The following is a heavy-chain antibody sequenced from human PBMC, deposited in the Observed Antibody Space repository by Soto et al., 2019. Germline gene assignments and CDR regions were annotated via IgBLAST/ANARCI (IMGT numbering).Heavy chain of an antibody. CDR1: AFTLSSYA. CDR3: AAGQRALHSYGPFDP. J-gene: IGHJ5*02. V-gene: IGHV3-23*01. Sequence: GRSLRLSCAPSAFTLSSYALTWLRQAPGKGLECVSTFGGTSGYRYNAVSVKGRYTISRDDSKRMLFLHTNSLRAPDPAVYYCAAGQRALHSYGPFDPWGQVTLVTVSS. CDR2: FGGTSGYR. D-gene: IGHD1-26*01.